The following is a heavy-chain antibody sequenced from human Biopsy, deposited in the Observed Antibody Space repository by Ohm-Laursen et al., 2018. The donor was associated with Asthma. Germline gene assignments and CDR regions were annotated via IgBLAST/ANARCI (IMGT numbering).Heavy chain of an antibody. CDR2: ISFDGSNK. CDR3: AKDVFPGWELRRGPDY. V-gene: IGHV3-30*18. J-gene: IGHJ4*02. CDR1: GFTFSNYG. D-gene: IGHD1-26*01. Sequence: SLRLSCTASGFTFSNYGMHWVRQAPGKGLDWVAVISFDGSNKNYADSVKGRFTISRDNSRNTLHLQMNSLRAEDTAVYYCAKDVFPGWELRRGPDYWGQGTLVAVSS.